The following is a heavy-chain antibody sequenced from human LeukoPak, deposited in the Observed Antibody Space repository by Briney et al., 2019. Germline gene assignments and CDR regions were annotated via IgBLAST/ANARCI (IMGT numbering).Heavy chain of an antibody. CDR2: IYYSGST. V-gene: IGHV4-59*01. CDR1: GASFSDYY. D-gene: IGHD6-6*01. J-gene: IGHJ4*02. CDR3: ARCLAAQKFDY. Sequence: NPSETLSLTCTVSGASFSDYYYSWIRQPPGKGLEWIGYIYYSGSTNYNPSLQSRVTISVDTSKNQFSLRLSSVTAADTAVYYCARCLAAQKFDYWGQGTLVTVSS.